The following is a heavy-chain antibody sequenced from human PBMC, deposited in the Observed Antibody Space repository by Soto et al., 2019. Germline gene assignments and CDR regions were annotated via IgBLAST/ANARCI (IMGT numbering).Heavy chain of an antibody. CDR2: VYYSGST. D-gene: IGHD2-21*02. V-gene: IGHV4-39*01. J-gene: IGHJ5*02. Sequence: PSETLSLTCTVSGGSISSSSYYWGWIRQPPGKGLECIGSVYYSGSTYYNPSLKSRVTISVDTSKNPFSLKLSSVTAADTAVCYCARWRHIVVVTAINGFSANPWGQGTLVTVSS. CDR1: GGSISSSSYY. CDR3: ARWRHIVVVTAINGFSANP.